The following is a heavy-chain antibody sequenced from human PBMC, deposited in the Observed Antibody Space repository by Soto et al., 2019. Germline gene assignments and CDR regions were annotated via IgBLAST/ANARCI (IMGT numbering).Heavy chain of an antibody. Sequence: GGSLRLSCAASGFTFDDYTMHWVRQAPGKGLEWVSFISSNSSNIYYADSVKGRFTISRDNAKNSLYLQMNSLRAEDTAVYYCARVHDSPRYYYYGMDVWGQGTTVTVSS. CDR3: ARVHDSPRYYYYGMDV. V-gene: IGHV3-21*01. J-gene: IGHJ6*02. CDR1: GFTFDDYT. D-gene: IGHD3-22*01. CDR2: ISSNSSNI.